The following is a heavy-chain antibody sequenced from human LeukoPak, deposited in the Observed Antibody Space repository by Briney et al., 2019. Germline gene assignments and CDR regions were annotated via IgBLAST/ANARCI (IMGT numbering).Heavy chain of an antibody. CDR1: GYSFTSYW. CDR2: IYPGDSDT. J-gene: IGHJ6*02. Sequence: GESLKISCKGSGYSFTSYWIGWVRQTPGKGLEWMGIIYPGDSDTRYSPSFQGQVTISADKSISTAYLQWSSLKASDTAMYYCARHGAGIAVAGTPTRPDYYYYGMDVWGQGTTVTVSS. V-gene: IGHV5-51*01. CDR3: ARHGAGIAVAGTPTRPDYYYYGMDV. D-gene: IGHD6-19*01.